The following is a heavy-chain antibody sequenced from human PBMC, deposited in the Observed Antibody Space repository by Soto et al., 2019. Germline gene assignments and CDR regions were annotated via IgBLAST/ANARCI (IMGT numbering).Heavy chain of an antibody. Sequence: GASLKISCKGSGYSFSTYWIGWVRQMPGRGLEWMGIIYPGDSDTRYSPSFQGQVTFSADKSISTAYLQWSSLKASDTAMYYCARVGPDIVGAPDYWGQGTLVTVSS. D-gene: IGHD1-26*01. CDR3: ARVGPDIVGAPDY. CDR1: GYSFSTYW. J-gene: IGHJ4*02. CDR2: IYPGDSDT. V-gene: IGHV5-51*01.